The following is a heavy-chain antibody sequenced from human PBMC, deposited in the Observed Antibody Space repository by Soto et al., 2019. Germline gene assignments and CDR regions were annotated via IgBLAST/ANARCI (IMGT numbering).Heavy chain of an antibody. CDR2: ISYDGSNK. J-gene: IGHJ6*02. CDR1: GFTFSSYA. D-gene: IGHD1-1*01. V-gene: IGHV3-30-3*01. CDR3: ARDPGTTYYYYGMDV. Sequence: PGGSLRLSCAASGFTFSSYAMHWVRQAPGKGLEWVAVISYDGSNKYYADSVKGRFTISRDNSKNTLYLQMNSLRAEDTAVYYCARDPGTTYYYYGMDVWGQRTTVTVSS.